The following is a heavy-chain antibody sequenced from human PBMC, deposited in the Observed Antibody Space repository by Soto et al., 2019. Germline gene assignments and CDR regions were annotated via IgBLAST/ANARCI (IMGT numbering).Heavy chain of an antibody. CDR1: GFTFSSYW. D-gene: IGHD2-2*02. CDR2: IKQDGSEK. V-gene: IGHV3-7*01. CDR3: ARVDCSSTSCYTPHFDY. J-gene: IGHJ4*02. Sequence: PGGSLRLSCAVSGFTFSSYWMSWVRQAPGKGLEWVANIKQDGSEKYYVDSVKGRFTISRDNAKNSLYLQMNSLRAEDTAVYYCARVDCSSTSCYTPHFDYWGQGTLVTVSS.